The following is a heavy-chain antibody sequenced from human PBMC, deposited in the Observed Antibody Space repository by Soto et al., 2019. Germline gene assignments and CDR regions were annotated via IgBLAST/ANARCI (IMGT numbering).Heavy chain of an antibody. CDR1: GFTFSSYG. Sequence: QVQLVESGGAVVQPGKSLRLSCAASGFTFSSYGMYWIRQAPGKGPEWVAAISYDGSNKFHADSVKGRFTISRDNSQNTLYLQMNSLSTEDTAVYYCAKDIVRYTYGACDNWGQGALVTVSS. D-gene: IGHD5-18*01. CDR3: AKDIVRYTYGACDN. V-gene: IGHV3-30*18. J-gene: IGHJ4*02. CDR2: ISYDGSNK.